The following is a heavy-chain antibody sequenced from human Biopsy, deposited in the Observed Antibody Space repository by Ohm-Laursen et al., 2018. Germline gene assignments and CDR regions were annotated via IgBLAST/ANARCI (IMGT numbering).Heavy chain of an antibody. Sequence: GTLSLTCAVSGGSISGYYWSWIRQPPGKGLEWIGEINHRGYTDYNASLKGRVSISVDTSKNQLSLNLTSVTAADTAVFYCARSGQWARYYFDYWGQGTLVTVSS. CDR3: ARSGQWARYYFDY. CDR1: GGSISGYY. D-gene: IGHD6-19*01. J-gene: IGHJ4*02. CDR2: INHRGYT. V-gene: IGHV4-34*01.